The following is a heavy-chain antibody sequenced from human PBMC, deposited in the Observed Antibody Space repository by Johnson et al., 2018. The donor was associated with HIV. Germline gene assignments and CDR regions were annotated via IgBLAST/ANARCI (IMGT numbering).Heavy chain of an antibody. CDR2: IYSGGST. J-gene: IGHJ3*02. CDR1: GFTVSSNY. CDR3: ARDRRFGDPGAFDI. Sequence: EVQLVESGGGLVQPGGSLRLSCAASGFTVSSNYMSWVRQAPGKGLAWVSVIYSGGSTYYADSVQGRFTISRDNSKNTLYLQMNSLRAEDTAVYYCARDRRFGDPGAFDIWGQGTMVTVSS. D-gene: IGHD2-21*02. V-gene: IGHV3-66*01.